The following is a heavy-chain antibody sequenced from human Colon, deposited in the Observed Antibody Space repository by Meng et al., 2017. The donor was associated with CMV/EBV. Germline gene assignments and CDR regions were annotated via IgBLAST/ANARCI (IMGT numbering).Heavy chain of an antibody. Sequence: GGSLRLSCPASGFSFRTYGMHWVRQAPGKGLEWVSFIHYDGSYKYYADSVKGRFTISRDNAKNTLYLQMNSLRAEDTAVYYCVRARSGGLDYWGQGTLVTVSS. CDR3: VRARSGGLDY. CDR2: IHYDGSYK. D-gene: IGHD2-15*01. J-gene: IGHJ4*02. V-gene: IGHV3-30*02. CDR1: GFSFRTYG.